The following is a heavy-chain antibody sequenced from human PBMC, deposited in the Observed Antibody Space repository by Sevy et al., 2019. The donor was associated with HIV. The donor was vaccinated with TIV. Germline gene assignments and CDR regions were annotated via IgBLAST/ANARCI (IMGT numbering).Heavy chain of an antibody. D-gene: IGHD1-20*01. V-gene: IGHV3-7*01. CDR2: IKQDGSEK. Sequence: GGSLRLSCAASGFTFSSYWMSWVRQAPGKGLVWVANIKQDGSEKYYVDSVKGRFTISRDNAKNSLYLQMNSLRAEDTAVYYCARGRHNWENYYYYYGMDVWGQGTTVTVSS. CDR3: ARGRHNWENYYYYYGMDV. J-gene: IGHJ6*02. CDR1: GFTFSSYW.